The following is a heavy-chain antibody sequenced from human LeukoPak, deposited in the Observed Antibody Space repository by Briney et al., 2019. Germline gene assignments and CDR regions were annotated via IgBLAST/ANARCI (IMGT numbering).Heavy chain of an antibody. CDR3: AIIPRAAAGPSARSPFHY. V-gene: IGHV3-23*01. CDR2: ISGSGGST. CDR1: GFTFSSFA. Sequence: GGSLRLSCAASGFTFSSFAMSWVRQAPGKGLEWVSAISGSGGSTYYADSVKGRFTISRDNAKNSLYLQMNSLRAEDTAVYYCAIIPRAAAGPSARSPFHYWGQGTLVTVSS. J-gene: IGHJ4*02. D-gene: IGHD6-13*01.